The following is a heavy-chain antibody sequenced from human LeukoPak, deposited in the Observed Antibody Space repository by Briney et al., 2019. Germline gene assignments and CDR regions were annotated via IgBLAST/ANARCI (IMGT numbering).Heavy chain of an antibody. J-gene: IGHJ6*03. CDR3: AKAPQRFSVGFCYYYSDV. V-gene: IGHV3-33*06. Sequence: PGRSLRLSCAASGFTFSSYGMHWVRQAPGKGLEWVAVIWYDGSDKHYADSAKGRFTISSDNSKSTLYLQLTSLRAEDTAVYYCAKAPQRFSVGFCYYYSDVWGKGTTVTVSS. D-gene: IGHD3-16*01. CDR2: IWYDGSDK. CDR1: GFTFSSYG.